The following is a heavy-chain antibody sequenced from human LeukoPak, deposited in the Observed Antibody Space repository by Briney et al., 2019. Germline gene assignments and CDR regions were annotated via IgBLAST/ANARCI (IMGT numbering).Heavy chain of an antibody. J-gene: IGHJ4*02. CDR2: INHSGST. CDR1: GGSFSGYY. CDR3: ARGLAAGVVGFDY. D-gene: IGHD3-10*01. Sequence: PSETLSLTCGVYGGSFSGYYWSWIRQPPGKGLEWIGEINHSGSTNYNPSLKSRVTISVDTSKNHFSLKPSSVTAADTAVYYCARGLAAGVVGFDYWGQGTLVTVSS. V-gene: IGHV4-34*01.